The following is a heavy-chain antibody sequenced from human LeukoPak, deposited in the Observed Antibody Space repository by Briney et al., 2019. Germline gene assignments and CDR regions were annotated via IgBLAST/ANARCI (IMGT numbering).Heavy chain of an antibody. CDR2: IEPDGNTK. V-gene: IGHV3-7*01. Sequence: PGGSLRLSCAAYGFTFSGSWMTWVRQAPGRGLEWVANIEPDGNTKNYLDSVKGRFTISRDNARNSLYLQLNSLRAEDTSVYYCARDPAYGALDYWGQGTLVTVSS. D-gene: IGHD4-17*01. J-gene: IGHJ4*02. CDR3: ARDPAYGALDY. CDR1: GFTFSGSW.